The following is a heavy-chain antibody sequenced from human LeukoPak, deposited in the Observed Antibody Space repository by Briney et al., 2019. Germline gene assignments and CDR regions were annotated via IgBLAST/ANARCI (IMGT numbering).Heavy chain of an antibody. CDR2: ITTRGEST. J-gene: IGHJ4*02. CDR1: GFTFSIYA. CDR3: ARDRPNYYGSDGHYYRRDGDY. D-gene: IGHD3-22*01. Sequence: GGSLRLSCAASGFTFSIYAMSWVRQAPGKGLQWVSSITTRGESTWYVDSVKGRFTITRDNSESTLYLQMHSLRPEDTAVYYCARDRPNYYGSDGHYYRRDGDYWGRGTLVSVSS. V-gene: IGHV3-23*01.